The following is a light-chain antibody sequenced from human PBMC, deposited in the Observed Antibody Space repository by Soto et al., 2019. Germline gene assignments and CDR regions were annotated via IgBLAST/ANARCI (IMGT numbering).Light chain of an antibody. CDR1: QSVGSN. CDR2: GAS. V-gene: IGKV3-15*01. CDR3: QQCNSWPRT. J-gene: IGKJ1*01. Sequence: EIVMTQSPATLSVSPGERVTLSCRASQSVGSNLAWYHQKPGQAPRLLIYGASARAAGIPARFSGSGSGTEFTLTISSLQSEDFAVYYCQQCNSWPRTFGQGTKVEIK.